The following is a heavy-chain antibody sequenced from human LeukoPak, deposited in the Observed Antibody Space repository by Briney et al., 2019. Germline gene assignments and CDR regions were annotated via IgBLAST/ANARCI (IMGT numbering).Heavy chain of an antibody. D-gene: IGHD2-8*02. CDR1: GFTFSSYA. J-gene: IGHJ4*02. V-gene: IGHV3-23*01. CDR2: SGTSGDT. Sequence: GGSLRLSCAASGFTFSSYALNWVRQAPGKGLEWVSASGTSGDTYYGDSVKGRFTISRDNAKNTVYLQMSSLGVEDTAVYYCAQKTPGHHPFDYWGQGILVTVSS. CDR3: AQKTPGHHPFDY.